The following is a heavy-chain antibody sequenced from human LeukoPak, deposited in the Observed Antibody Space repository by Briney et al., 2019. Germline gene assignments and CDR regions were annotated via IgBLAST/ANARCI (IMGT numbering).Heavy chain of an antibody. Sequence: KPSETLSLTCTVAGGSISSYYWSWIRQPAGRGLEWIGYIYYRGSTNYNPSLKSRVTISVDTSKNQFSLKLSSVTAADTAVYYCARGTMTDAFDIWGQGTMVTVSS. CDR1: GGSISSYY. V-gene: IGHV4-59*01. D-gene: IGHD3-22*01. CDR2: IYYRGST. J-gene: IGHJ3*02. CDR3: ARGTMTDAFDI.